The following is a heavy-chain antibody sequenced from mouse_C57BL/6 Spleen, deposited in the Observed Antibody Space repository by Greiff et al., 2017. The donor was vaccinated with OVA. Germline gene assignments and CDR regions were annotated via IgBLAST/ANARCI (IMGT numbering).Heavy chain of an antibody. V-gene: IGHV1-82*01. Sequence: VQLQQSGPELVKPGASVKISCKASGYAFSSSWMNWVKQRPGKGLEWIGRIYPGDGDTNYNGKFKGKATLTADKSSSTAYMQLSSLTSEDSAVYFCARSITTVEANDYWGQGTTLTVSS. D-gene: IGHD1-1*01. CDR1: GYAFSSSW. CDR2: IYPGDGDT. CDR3: ARSITTVEANDY. J-gene: IGHJ2*01.